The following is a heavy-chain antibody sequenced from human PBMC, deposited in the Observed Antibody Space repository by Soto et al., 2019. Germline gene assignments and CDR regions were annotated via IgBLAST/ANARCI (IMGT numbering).Heavy chain of an antibody. CDR2: ISGSGGST. D-gene: IGHD6-13*01. CDR3: AKARAAGTWSYYGMDV. Sequence: EVQLLESGGGLVQPGGSLRLSCAASGFTFSSYAMSWVRQAPGKGLEWVSAISGSGGSTYYADSVKGRFTISRDNSKNTLYLQMNSLRAEDTAVYHCAKARAAGTWSYYGMDVWGQGTTVTVSS. J-gene: IGHJ6*02. CDR1: GFTFSSYA. V-gene: IGHV3-23*01.